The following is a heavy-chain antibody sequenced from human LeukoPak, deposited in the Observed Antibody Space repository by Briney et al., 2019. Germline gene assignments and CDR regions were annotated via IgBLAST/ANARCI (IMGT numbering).Heavy chain of an antibody. V-gene: IGHV3-7*01. CDR2: IKQDGNEI. J-gene: IGHJ4*02. CDR1: GITFSDYW. CDR3: ARAEGRARLTY. Sequence: PGGSLRLSCAPSGITFSDYWMSWVRQAPGKGLEWVANIKQDGNEIYYVDSVKGRFTISRDNAKNSLYLQMNSLRAEDTAVYYCARAEGRARLTYWGQGTLVTVSS. D-gene: IGHD1-26*01.